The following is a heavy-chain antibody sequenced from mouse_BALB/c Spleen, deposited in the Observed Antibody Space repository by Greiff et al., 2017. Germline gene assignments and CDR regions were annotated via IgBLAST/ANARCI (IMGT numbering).Heavy chain of an antibody. D-gene: IGHD1-1*01. Sequence: QVQLKESGPGLVAPSQSLSITCTVSGFSLTSYGVHWVRQPPGKGLEWLGVIWAGGSTNYNSALMPRLSISKDNSKSQVFLKMNSLQTDDTAMYYCARGGTTVVRDYAMDYWGQGTSVTVSS. CDR2: IWAGGST. CDR1: GFSLTSYG. J-gene: IGHJ4*01. V-gene: IGHV2-9*02. CDR3: ARGGTTVVRDYAMDY.